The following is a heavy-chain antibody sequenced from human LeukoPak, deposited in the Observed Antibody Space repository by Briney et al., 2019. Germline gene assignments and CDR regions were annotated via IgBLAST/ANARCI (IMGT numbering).Heavy chain of an antibody. D-gene: IGHD2-15*01. CDR3: ARDRTVVVVVAATLAHWFDP. CDR2: IYYSGST. V-gene: IGHV4-31*03. CDR1: GGSISSGSYY. Sequence: SQTLSLTCTVSGGSISSGSYYWSWIRQHPGKGLEWIGYIYYSGSTYYNPSLKSRVTISVDTSKNQFSLRLSSVTAADTAVYYCARDRTVVVVVAATLAHWFDPLGPGNPGHRLL. J-gene: IGHJ5*02.